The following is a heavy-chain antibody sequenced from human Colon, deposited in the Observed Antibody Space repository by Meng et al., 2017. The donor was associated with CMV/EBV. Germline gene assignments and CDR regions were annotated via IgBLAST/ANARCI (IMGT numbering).Heavy chain of an antibody. CDR2: LNPNSGDT. CDR1: GYTFTGYF. V-gene: IGHV1-2*02. Sequence: QVQLLWSGAEVTKAGVSVKVSCKTSGYTFTGYFMFWVRQATGQGFEWMGSLNPNSGDTNSAQKFHGRLTMTRDTSIHTAYMELGSLRSDDTAVYYCATISGGDFDFWGQGTLVTVSS. CDR3: ATISGGDFDF. J-gene: IGHJ4*02. D-gene: IGHD3-10*01.